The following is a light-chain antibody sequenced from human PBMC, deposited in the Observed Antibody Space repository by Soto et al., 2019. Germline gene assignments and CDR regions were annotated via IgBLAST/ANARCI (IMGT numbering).Light chain of an antibody. V-gene: IGLV2-14*01. CDR1: SSDVGGYSY. CDR3: ASYTTSSTYV. J-gene: IGLJ1*01. CDR2: DVS. Sequence: QSALTQPASVSGSPGQSIAISCTGTSSDVGGYSYVSWYQQQPGKAPKLVISDVSNRPSGVSDRFSGSKSGKTASLTISGLQTEDDADYYCASYTTSSTYVFGTGTKLTVL.